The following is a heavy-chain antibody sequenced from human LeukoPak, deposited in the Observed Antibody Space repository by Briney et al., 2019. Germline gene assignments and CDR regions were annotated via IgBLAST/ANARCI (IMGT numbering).Heavy chain of an antibody. CDR3: ARDSVASRLKSYYYGMDV. CDR2: IGAYNGNT. V-gene: IGHV1-18*01. Sequence: GASVKVSCKASGYTFTSYGISWGRQAPGQGLEWMGWIGAYNGNTNYAQKLQGRVTMTTDTSTSTAYMELRSLRSDDTAVYYCARDSVASRLKSYYYGMDVWGQGTTVTVSS. J-gene: IGHJ6*02. CDR1: GYTFTSYG. D-gene: IGHD6-19*01.